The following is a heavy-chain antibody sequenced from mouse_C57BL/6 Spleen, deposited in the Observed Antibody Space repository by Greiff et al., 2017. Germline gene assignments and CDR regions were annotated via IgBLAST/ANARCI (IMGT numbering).Heavy chain of an antibody. CDR2: SNPNNGGT. CDR1: GYTFTDYY. V-gene: IGHV1-26*01. D-gene: IGHD1-3*01. J-gene: IGHJ1*03. Sequence: VQLQQSGPELVKPGASVKISCKASGYTFTDYYMNWVKQSHGKSLEWIGASNPNNGGTSYTQKFKGKATLTVDKYYSTAYMELRSLTSEDSAVYYCARSSRGFDGWGTGTTVTVSS. CDR3: ARSSRGFDG.